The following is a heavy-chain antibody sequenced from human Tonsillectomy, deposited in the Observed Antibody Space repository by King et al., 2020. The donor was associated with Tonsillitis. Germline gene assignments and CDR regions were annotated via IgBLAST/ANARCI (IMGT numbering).Heavy chain of an antibody. CDR1: GLTFSSYG. Sequence: VQLVESGGGVVQPGRSLRLSCAASGLTFSSYGMHWVRQAPGKGLEWVAIIWYDGSNKYYADSVKGRFTISRDNSKNTLYLQMNSLRAEDTAGYYCAGEGPNGTGNDYWGQGTLVTVSS. J-gene: IGHJ4*02. CDR3: AGEGPNGTGNDY. V-gene: IGHV3-33*01. D-gene: IGHD1-1*01. CDR2: IWYDGSNK.